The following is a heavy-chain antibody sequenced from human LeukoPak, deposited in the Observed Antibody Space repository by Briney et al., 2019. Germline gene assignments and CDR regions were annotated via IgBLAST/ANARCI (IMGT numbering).Heavy chain of an antibody. CDR3: ARVPGSGGYYYYGMDV. D-gene: IGHD3-10*01. CDR1: GFTFSTYS. J-gene: IGHJ6*02. CDR2: IYSGGST. V-gene: IGHV3-53*01. Sequence: GGSLRLSCAASGFTFSTYSMNWVRQAPGKGLEWVSVIYSGGSTYYADSVKGRFTISRDNSKNTLYLQMNSLRAEDTAVYYCARVPGSGGYYYYGMDVWGQGTTVAVSS.